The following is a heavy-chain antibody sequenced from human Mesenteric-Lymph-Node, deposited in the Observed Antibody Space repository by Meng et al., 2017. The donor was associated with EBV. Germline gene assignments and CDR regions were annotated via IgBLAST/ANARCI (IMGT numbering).Heavy chain of an antibody. CDR1: GCSIGSCGHS. V-gene: IGHV4-30-2*01. CDR2: ISYSGAT. J-gene: IGHJ3*02. CDR3: ARNSSVRGDDAFDI. D-gene: IGHD3-10*01. Sequence: LHLHVSFSGLGKPSPALAPTCPVSGCSIGSCGHSCTQIQQPPGKGLDWIGYISYSGATYHNPSLKSRVTISVDMAKNQFSLKLSSVTAADTAVYYCARNSSVRGDDAFDIWGQGTMVTVSS.